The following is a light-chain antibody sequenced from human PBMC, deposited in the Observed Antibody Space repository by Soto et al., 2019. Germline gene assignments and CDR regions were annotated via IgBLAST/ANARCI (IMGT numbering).Light chain of an antibody. CDR3: LQHYRYPWT. CDR2: AAS. Sequence: DIQMTKSPYAMSASVGDRVTITCRASQDISNFLAWFQQKPGKGPERLTYAASSLQSAVPSRVGGNGSGTEFTLTISSLQPEDVATYYCLQHYRYPWTVGQGTKVEIK. V-gene: IGKV1-17*03. J-gene: IGKJ1*01. CDR1: QDISNF.